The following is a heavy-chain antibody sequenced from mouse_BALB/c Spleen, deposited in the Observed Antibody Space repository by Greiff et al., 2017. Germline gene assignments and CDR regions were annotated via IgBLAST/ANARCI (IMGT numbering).Heavy chain of an antibody. Sequence: QVQLQQSGPELVKPGASVRISCKASGYTFTSYYIHWVKQRPGQGLEWIGWIYPGNVNTKYNEKFKGKATLTADKSSSTAYMQLSSLTSEDSAVYFCARCYDGYPPWFAYWGQGTLVTVSA. CDR2: IYPGNVNT. CDR1: GYTFTSYY. D-gene: IGHD2-3*01. V-gene: IGHV1S56*01. J-gene: IGHJ3*01. CDR3: ARCYDGYPPWFAY.